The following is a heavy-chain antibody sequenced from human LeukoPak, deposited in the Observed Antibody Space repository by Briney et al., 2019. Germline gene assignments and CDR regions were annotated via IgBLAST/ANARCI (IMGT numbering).Heavy chain of an antibody. J-gene: IGHJ2*01. CDR3: ARGIDILTGYYNVRYFDL. Sequence: NTSETLSLTCTVSGGSISSYYWSWIRQPPGKGLEWIGYIYYSGSTNYNPSLKSRVTISVDTSKNQFSLKLSSVTAADTAVYNCARGIDILTGYYNVRYFDLWGRGTLVTVSS. D-gene: IGHD3-9*01. CDR1: GGSISSYY. CDR2: IYYSGST. V-gene: IGHV4-59*01.